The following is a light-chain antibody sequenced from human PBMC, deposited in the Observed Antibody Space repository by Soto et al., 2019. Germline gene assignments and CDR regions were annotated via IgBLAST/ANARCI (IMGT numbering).Light chain of an antibody. Sequence: EIVLTQSPATLSLSPGERGTLSCRASQSVSSFLAWYQQKPGQAPRLLIYDASNRATGVPARFSGSGSGTDVTLTISSLEPEDFAVYYCQQRSNWPRTFGQGTKLEIK. CDR1: QSVSSF. CDR3: QQRSNWPRT. V-gene: IGKV3-11*01. CDR2: DAS. J-gene: IGKJ2*01.